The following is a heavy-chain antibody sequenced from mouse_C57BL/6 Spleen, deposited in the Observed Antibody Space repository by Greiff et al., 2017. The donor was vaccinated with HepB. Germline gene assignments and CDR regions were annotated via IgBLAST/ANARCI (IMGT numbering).Heavy chain of an antibody. V-gene: IGHV1-80*01. CDR1: GYAFSSYW. CDR2: IYPGDGDT. Sequence: VQLQQSGAELVKPGASVKISCKASGYAFSSYWMNWVKQRPGKGLEWIGQIYPGDGDTNYNGKFKGKATLTADKSSSTAYMQLSSLTSEDSAVYFCAKLYYDYPYCDYWGQGTTLTVSS. J-gene: IGHJ2*01. D-gene: IGHD2-4*01. CDR3: AKLYYDYPYCDY.